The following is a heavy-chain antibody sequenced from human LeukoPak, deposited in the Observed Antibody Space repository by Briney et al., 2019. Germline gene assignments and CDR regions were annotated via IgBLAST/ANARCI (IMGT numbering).Heavy chain of an antibody. Sequence: ASVKVSCKASGYTFTSYGISWVRQAPGQGLEWMGWISAYNGNTNYAQKLQGRVTMTTDTSTSTAYMELRSLRPDDTAVYYCARDSSLYYDSSGHFDYWGQGTLVTVSS. CDR2: ISAYNGNT. J-gene: IGHJ4*02. V-gene: IGHV1-18*01. D-gene: IGHD3-22*01. CDR1: GYTFTSYG. CDR3: ARDSSLYYDSSGHFDY.